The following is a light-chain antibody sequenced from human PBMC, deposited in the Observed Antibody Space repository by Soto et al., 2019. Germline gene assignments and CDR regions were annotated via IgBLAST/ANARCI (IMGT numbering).Light chain of an antibody. CDR1: QGVRDD. CDR3: LQANSYPLT. V-gene: IGKV1-6*01. Sequence: IQMTQSPSSLSASVGDRVTITCRASQGVRDDVGWYQQKPGKAPKLLIYSASTLQSGVPSRFSGSGSGTDFTLNISGLQPEDFAAYYCLQANSYPLTFGGGTKVEIK. J-gene: IGKJ4*01. CDR2: SAS.